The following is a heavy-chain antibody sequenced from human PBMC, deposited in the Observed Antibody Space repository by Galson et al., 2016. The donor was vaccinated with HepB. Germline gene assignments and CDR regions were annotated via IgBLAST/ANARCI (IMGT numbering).Heavy chain of an antibody. CDR1: GFTCSNYF. CDR2: IKEDGTPG. J-gene: IGHJ4*02. D-gene: IGHD5-18*01. CDR3: AKDRPGNSYGYYFDY. V-gene: IGHV3-7*03. Sequence: SLRLSCAASGFTCSNYFMGWVRQAPAKGLEGVAHIKEDGTPGGYVASVRGRFTISRDDTENTLYLQMNSLRPEDTALYYCAKDRPGNSYGYYFDYWGQGTLVTVSS.